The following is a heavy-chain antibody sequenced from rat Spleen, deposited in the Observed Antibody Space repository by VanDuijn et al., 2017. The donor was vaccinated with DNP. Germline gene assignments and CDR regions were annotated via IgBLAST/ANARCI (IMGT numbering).Heavy chain of an antibody. CDR3: STLDPYDEDDYWFAY. CDR1: GFSLSDYY. D-gene: IGHD1-12*01. Sequence: EVQLVESGGGLVQSGRSLKLSCAASGFSLSDYYMAWFRQVPGKGLEWVASIHNGGGNTYYPDSVKGRFTLSRDNVESTLYLQMGSLRSEDSATYHCSTLDPYDEDDYWFAYWGQGTLVTVSS. V-gene: IGHV5-25*01. J-gene: IGHJ3*01. CDR2: IHNGGGNT.